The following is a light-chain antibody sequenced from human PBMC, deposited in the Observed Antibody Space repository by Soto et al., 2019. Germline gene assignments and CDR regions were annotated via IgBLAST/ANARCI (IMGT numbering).Light chain of an antibody. CDR1: QSVSID. Sequence: EIVMPQSPDTLSVSPGERATLSCRASQSVSIDLAWYQQTPGQAPRLLIYGASTRATGVPPTFSGSASGTEFTLTISSLQSEDFATYYCQQYYSYPLTFGGGTKVDIK. V-gene: IGKV3-15*01. CDR2: GAS. J-gene: IGKJ4*01. CDR3: QQYYSYPLT.